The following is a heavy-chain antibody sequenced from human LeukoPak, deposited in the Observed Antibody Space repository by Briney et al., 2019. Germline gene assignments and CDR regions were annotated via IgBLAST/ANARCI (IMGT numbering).Heavy chain of an antibody. V-gene: IGHV4-4*07. CDR1: GGSISSYY. J-gene: IGHJ3*02. D-gene: IGHD5-18*01. Sequence: SETLSLTCTVSGGSISSYYWSWIRQPAGKGLEWIGRIYTSGSTNYNPSLKSRVTVSVDTSKNQFSLKLSSVTAADTAVYYCARDFDTAMGEDAFDIWGQGTMVTVSS. CDR3: ARDFDTAMGEDAFDI. CDR2: IYTSGST.